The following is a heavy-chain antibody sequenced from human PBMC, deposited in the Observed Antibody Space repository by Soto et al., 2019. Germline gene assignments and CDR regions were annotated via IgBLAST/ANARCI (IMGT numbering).Heavy chain of an antibody. J-gene: IGHJ6*01. D-gene: IGHD3-3*01. CDR1: GGSISSYY. CDR3: ARMSTIFGVVIMGRGMDV. CDR2: IYYSGST. V-gene: IGHV4-59*01. Sequence: PSETLSLTCTVSGGSISSYYWSWIRQPPGKGLEWIGYIYYSGSTNYNPSLKSRVTISVDTSKNQFSLKLSSVTAADTAVYYCARMSTIFGVVIMGRGMDVWGPGTTVTVSS.